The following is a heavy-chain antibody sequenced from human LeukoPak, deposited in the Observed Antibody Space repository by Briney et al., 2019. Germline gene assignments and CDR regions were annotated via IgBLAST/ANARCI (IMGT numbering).Heavy chain of an antibody. D-gene: IGHD3-22*01. CDR2: INPNRGGT. CDR1: GYTFTGYY. CDR3: ARYIEDYYESSGYPPSYGMDV. V-gene: IGHV1-2*02. Sequence: ASVKVSCMASGYTFTGYYMHWVRQAPGQGLEWMGCINPNRGGTNYAQTLQGRVTITRDTSISTAYMELRRLRSHDTAVYYCARYIEDYYESSGYPPSYGMDVWGQGTMVTVSS. J-gene: IGHJ6*02.